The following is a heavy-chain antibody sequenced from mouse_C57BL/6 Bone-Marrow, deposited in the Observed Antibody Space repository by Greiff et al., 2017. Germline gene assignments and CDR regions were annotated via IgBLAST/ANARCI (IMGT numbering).Heavy chain of an antibody. CDR1: GFNIKDYY. CDR3: TRATTVY. Sequence: EVQLQESGAELVRPGASVKLSCTASGFNIKDYYMHWVKQRPEQGLEWIGRIDPEDGDTEYAPKFQGKATMTAATASNTAYLQLSSLTSEDTAVYYCTRATTVYWGQGTLVTVSA. V-gene: IGHV14-1*01. CDR2: IDPEDGDT. J-gene: IGHJ3*01. D-gene: IGHD1-1*01.